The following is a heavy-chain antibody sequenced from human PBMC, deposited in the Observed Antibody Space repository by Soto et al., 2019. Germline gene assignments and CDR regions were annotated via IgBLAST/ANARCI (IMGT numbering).Heavy chain of an antibody. CDR1: GYSYTSYC. CDR2: IYPGDSDT. Sequence: PGESLKSSCTGSGYSYTSYCIGWVHQKHGKGLEWMGIIYPGDSDTRYSPSFQGQVTISADKSISTAYLQWSSLKASDTAMYYCARHTYYGSGSYSYYYYYGMDVWGQGTTVTVSS. D-gene: IGHD3-10*01. J-gene: IGHJ6*02. CDR3: ARHTYYGSGSYSYYYYYGMDV. V-gene: IGHV5-51*07.